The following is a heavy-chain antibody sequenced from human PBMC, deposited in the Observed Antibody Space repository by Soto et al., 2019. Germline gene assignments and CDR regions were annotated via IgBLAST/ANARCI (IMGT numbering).Heavy chain of an antibody. D-gene: IGHD2-2*01. CDR3: ARDITPVPAGGDYYYYYGMDV. J-gene: IGHJ6*02. V-gene: IGHV1-69*13. CDR2: IIPIFGTA. CDR1: GYTFTGYY. Sequence: SVKVSCKASGYTFTGYYMHWVRQAPGQGLEWMGGIIPIFGTANYAQKFQGRVTITADESTSTAYMELSSLRSEDTAVYYCARDITPVPAGGDYYYYYGMDVWGQGTTVTVSS.